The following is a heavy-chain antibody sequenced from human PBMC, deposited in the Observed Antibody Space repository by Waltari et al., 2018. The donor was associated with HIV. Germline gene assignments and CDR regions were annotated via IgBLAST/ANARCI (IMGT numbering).Heavy chain of an antibody. V-gene: IGHV1-58*01. CDR3: AATLREEVGATGLDY. J-gene: IGHJ4*02. D-gene: IGHD1-26*01. Sequence: QMQLVQSGPEVKKPGTSVKVSCKASGFTFTSSAVQWVRQARGQRLEWIGWIVVGSGNTNYAQKFQERVTITRDMSTSTAYMELSSLRSEDTAVYYCAATLREEVGATGLDYWGQGTLVTVSS. CDR2: IVVGSGNT. CDR1: GFTFTSSA.